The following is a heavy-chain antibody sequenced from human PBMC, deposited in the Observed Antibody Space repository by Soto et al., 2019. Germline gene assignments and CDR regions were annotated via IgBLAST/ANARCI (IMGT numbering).Heavy chain of an antibody. CDR3: ARVGAYFGEFDYFDY. J-gene: IGHJ4*02. CDR2: ISRNSDYI. CDR1: GFTFSSYS. D-gene: IGHD3-10*01. V-gene: IGHV3-21*01. Sequence: EVQLVESGGGLGKPGGSLRLSCAASGFTFSSYSMNWVRQAPGKRLEWVSSISRNSDYIYYSDSVKGRFIISRDNARTSLYLHMNSLRAEDTAVYSCARVGAYFGEFDYFDYWGQGALVTVSS.